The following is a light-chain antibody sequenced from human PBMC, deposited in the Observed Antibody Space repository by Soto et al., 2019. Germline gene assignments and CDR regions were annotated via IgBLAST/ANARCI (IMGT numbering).Light chain of an antibody. CDR3: HQYNKWPRT. CDR2: DAS. Sequence: EIVMTQSPATLSVSPGEGATLSCRPSQSVDKDLAWYRQKPGQAPSLLVYDASTRATGVPARFSGSGSGTEFTLTITSLQSEDFAVYFCHQYNKWPRTFGRGTKVYIK. J-gene: IGKJ1*01. V-gene: IGKV3-15*01. CDR1: QSVDKD.